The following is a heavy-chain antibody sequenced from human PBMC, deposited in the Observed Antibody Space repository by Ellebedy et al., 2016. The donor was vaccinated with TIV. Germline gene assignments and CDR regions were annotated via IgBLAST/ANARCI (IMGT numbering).Heavy chain of an antibody. Sequence: SETLSLXXTVSGGSISSGDYYWSWIRQPPGKGLEWIGYIYYSGSTYYNPSLKSRVTISVDTSKNQFSLKLSSVTAADTAVYYCAREDYGDYIDYWGQGTLVTVSS. J-gene: IGHJ4*02. CDR1: GGSISSGDYY. D-gene: IGHD4-17*01. V-gene: IGHV4-30-4*01. CDR3: AREDYGDYIDY. CDR2: IYYSGST.